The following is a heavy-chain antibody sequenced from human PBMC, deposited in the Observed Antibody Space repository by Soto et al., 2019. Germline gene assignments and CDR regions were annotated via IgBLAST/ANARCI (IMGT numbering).Heavy chain of an antibody. Sequence: PSETLSLTCTVSGGSISSSSYYWGWIRQPPGKGLEWIGSIYYSGSTYYNPSLKSRVTISVDTSKNQFSLKLSSVTAADTDVYYCARLLNWNYLWLSQYYYYGMDVWGQGTTVTVSS. V-gene: IGHV4-39*01. CDR2: IYYSGST. D-gene: IGHD1-7*01. J-gene: IGHJ6*02. CDR1: GGSISSSSYY. CDR3: ARLLNWNYLWLSQYYYYGMDV.